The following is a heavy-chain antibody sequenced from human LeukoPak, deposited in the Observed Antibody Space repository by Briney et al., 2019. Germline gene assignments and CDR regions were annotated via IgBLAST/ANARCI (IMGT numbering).Heavy chain of an antibody. Sequence: SGPTQVKPTQTLTLTCTFSGFSLSTSGVGVGWIRQPPGKALEWLALLYWNDDKRYSPSLKSRLTITKDTSKNQVVLTMTNMDPVDAATYDCAHHYDFWSGVYWFDPWGQGTLVTVSS. J-gene: IGHJ5*02. CDR1: GFSLSTSGVG. V-gene: IGHV2-5*01. CDR2: LYWNDDK. D-gene: IGHD3-3*01. CDR3: AHHYDFWSGVYWFDP.